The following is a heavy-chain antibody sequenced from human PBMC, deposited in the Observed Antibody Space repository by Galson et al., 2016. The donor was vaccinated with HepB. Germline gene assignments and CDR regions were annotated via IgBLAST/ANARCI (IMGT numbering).Heavy chain of an antibody. CDR2: IWYDGSNK. CDR3: ARDWGSYLDY. CDR1: GFSFSSYG. V-gene: IGHV3-33*01. D-gene: IGHD3-16*01. J-gene: IGHJ4*02. Sequence: SLRLSCAASGFSFSSYGIHWVRQAPGKGLEWVAVIWYDGSNKFYADSVKGRFTVSRDNSKNTLFLQMNSLRADDTAVYYCARDWGSYLDYWGQGTQVTVSS.